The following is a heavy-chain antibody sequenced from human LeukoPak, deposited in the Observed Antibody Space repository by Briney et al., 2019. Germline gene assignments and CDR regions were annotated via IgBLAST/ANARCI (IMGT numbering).Heavy chain of an antibody. Sequence: PGGSLRLSCAASGFTFSSYSMSWVRQAPGKGLEWVSDISGSGGDTFYADSVKGRFTISRDNSKNTLYLQMNSLRVEDTAVYYCAKGRALVGGTTRSYDSWGQGTLVTVSS. D-gene: IGHD1-26*01. CDR1: GFTFSSYS. CDR2: ISGSGGDT. CDR3: AKGRALVGGTTRSYDS. V-gene: IGHV3-23*01. J-gene: IGHJ5*02.